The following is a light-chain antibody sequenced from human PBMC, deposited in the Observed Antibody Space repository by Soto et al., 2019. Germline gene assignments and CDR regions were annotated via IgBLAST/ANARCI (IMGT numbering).Light chain of an antibody. V-gene: IGLV1-51*01. CDR3: GTWDSSLSAVV. CDR2: DTN. CDR1: SSNIGNNY. Sequence: QSVLTQPPSVSAAPGQQVTISCSGSSSNIGNNYVSWYQPLPGTAPKLLIYDTNKRPSGIPDRFSGSKSGTSATLGITGLQTGDEAEYYCGTWDSSLSAVVFGGGTKLTVL. J-gene: IGLJ2*01.